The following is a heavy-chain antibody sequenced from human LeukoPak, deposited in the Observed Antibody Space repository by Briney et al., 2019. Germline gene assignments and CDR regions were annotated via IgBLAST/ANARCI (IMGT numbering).Heavy chain of an antibody. CDR1: GYTFTSYG. D-gene: IGHD3-10*01. J-gene: IGHJ3*02. CDR3: ARSIAGGDDAFDI. Sequence: ASVRVSCKASGYTFTSYGISWVRQAPGQGLEWMGWMNPNSGSTGYAQKFQGRVTITRNTSISTAYMELSSLRSEDTAVYYCARSIAGGDDAFDIWGQGTMVTVSS. V-gene: IGHV1-8*03. CDR2: MNPNSGST.